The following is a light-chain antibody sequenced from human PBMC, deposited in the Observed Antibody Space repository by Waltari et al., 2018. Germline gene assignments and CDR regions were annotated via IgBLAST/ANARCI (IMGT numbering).Light chain of an antibody. V-gene: IGKV1-13*02. CDR2: AAS. Sequence: AIQLTQSPSSLSASVGDRVTITCRASQGISTALALYQQKPGKAPKLLIYAASRLETGVPSRFSGSGSGTDFSLTISGLQPVDFATYHCQQFNTYPYTFGQGTKVEIK. J-gene: IGKJ2*01. CDR1: QGISTA. CDR3: QQFNTYPYT.